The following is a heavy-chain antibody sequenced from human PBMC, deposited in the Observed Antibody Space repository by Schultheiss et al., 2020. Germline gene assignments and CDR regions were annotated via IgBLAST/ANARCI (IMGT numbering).Heavy chain of an antibody. CDR1: GYSISSGYY. D-gene: IGHD3-16*01. Sequence: SETLSLTCTVSGYSISSGYYWGWIRQPPGKGLEWIGSIYHSGSTYYNPSLKSRVTISVDTSKNQFSLKLSSVTAADTAVYYCARGRGSLGAPNWFDPWGQGTLVTVSS. CDR2: IYHSGST. V-gene: IGHV4-38-2*02. CDR3: ARGRGSLGAPNWFDP. J-gene: IGHJ5*02.